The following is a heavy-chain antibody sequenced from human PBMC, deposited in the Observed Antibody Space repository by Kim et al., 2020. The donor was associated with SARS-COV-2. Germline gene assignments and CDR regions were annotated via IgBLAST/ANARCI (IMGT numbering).Heavy chain of an antibody. Sequence: SETLSLTCTVSGGSISSGDYYWSWIRQPPGKGLEWIGYIYYSGSTYYNPSLKSRVTISVDTSKNQFSLKLSSVTAADTAVYYCARDQGVGATGVDYWGQGTLVTVSS. V-gene: IGHV4-30-4*01. CDR3: ARDQGVGATGVDY. CDR1: GGSISSGDYY. J-gene: IGHJ4*02. D-gene: IGHD1-26*01. CDR2: IYYSGST.